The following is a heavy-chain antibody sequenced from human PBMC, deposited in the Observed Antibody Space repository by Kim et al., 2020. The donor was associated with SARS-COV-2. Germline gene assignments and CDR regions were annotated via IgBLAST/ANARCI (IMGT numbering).Heavy chain of an antibody. Sequence: GGSLRLSCAASGFTFSSYWMSWVRQAPGKGLEWVANIKQDGSEKYYVDSVKGRFTISRDNAKNSLYLQMNSLRAEDTAVYYCARAPYSGYDYGLGYWGQGTLVTVSS. CDR1: GFTFSSYW. J-gene: IGHJ4*02. CDR2: IKQDGSEK. CDR3: ARAPYSGYDYGLGY. D-gene: IGHD5-12*01. V-gene: IGHV3-7*03.